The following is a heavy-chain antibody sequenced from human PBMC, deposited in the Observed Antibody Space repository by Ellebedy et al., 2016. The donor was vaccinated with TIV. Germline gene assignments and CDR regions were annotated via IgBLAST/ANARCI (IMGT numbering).Heavy chain of an antibody. V-gene: IGHV1-69*13. Sequence: SVKVSXKASGYTFTSYAISWVRQAPGQGLEWMGGIIPIFGTANYAQKFQGRVTITADESTSTAYMELSSLRSEDTAVYYCARFTPGYCSGGSCYSWFDPWGQGTLVTVSS. CDR2: IIPIFGTA. CDR3: ARFTPGYCSGGSCYSWFDP. CDR1: GYTFTSYA. D-gene: IGHD2-15*01. J-gene: IGHJ5*02.